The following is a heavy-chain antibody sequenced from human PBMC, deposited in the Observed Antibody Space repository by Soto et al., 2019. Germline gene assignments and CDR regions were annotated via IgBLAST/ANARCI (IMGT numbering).Heavy chain of an antibody. D-gene: IGHD2-2*01. V-gene: IGHV1-2*04. CDR1: GYTFTGYY. J-gene: IGHJ6*03. Sequence: ASVKGSCKASGYTFTGYYMHWVRQAPGQGLEWMGWINPNSGGTNYAQKFQGWVTMTRDTSISTAYMELSRLRSDDTAVYYCARGRLVVVPSGPRYYYYYMDVWGKGTTVTVSS. CDR2: INPNSGGT. CDR3: ARGRLVVVPSGPRYYYYYMDV.